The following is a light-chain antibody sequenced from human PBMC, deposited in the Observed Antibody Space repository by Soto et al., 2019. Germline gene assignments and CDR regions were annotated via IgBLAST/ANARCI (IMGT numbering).Light chain of an antibody. J-gene: IGKJ1*01. V-gene: IGKV3-15*01. Sequence: EIVMTQSPATLSVSPGERATLSCRASQSVSSNLAWYQQKPGQAPRLLIYGASARATAIPARFSGSGSGIEFTLTVSSLQSQDFAVYYSQQYNTCPRTIGQGTKVEFK. CDR3: QQYNTCPRT. CDR2: GAS. CDR1: QSVSSN.